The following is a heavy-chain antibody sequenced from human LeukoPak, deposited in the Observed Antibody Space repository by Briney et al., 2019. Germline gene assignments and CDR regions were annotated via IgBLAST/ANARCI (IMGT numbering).Heavy chain of an antibody. D-gene: IGHD2-2*01. V-gene: IGHV4-34*01. J-gene: IGHJ4*02. Sequence: PSETLSLTCAVCGGSFSGYYWSWIRQPPGKGLEWIGEINHSGSTNYNPSIKSRVTISVDSSKNQFSLKLSSMTAADTAVYYCGRPSGYCSSTSCNRIFDYWGQGTLVTVSS. CDR1: GGSFSGYY. CDR2: INHSGST. CDR3: GRPSGYCSSTSCNRIFDY.